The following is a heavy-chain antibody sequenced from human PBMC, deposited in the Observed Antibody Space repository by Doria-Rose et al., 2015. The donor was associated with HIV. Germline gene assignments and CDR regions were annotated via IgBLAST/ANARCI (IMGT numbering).Heavy chain of an antibody. Sequence: QVQLVQSGPVLVKPTETLTLTCTVSGVSLSSPGMGVSWIRQPPVKALEWLANICSDDERSYSTALKGRLTNARGTSKSQVVLTMTDMDPVDTATYYCARIKSSRWYHKYYFDFWGQGTLVIVSA. D-gene: IGHD6-13*01. CDR2: ICSDDER. CDR1: GVSLSSPGMG. V-gene: IGHV2-26*01. J-gene: IGHJ4*02. CDR3: ARIKSSRWYHKYYFDF.